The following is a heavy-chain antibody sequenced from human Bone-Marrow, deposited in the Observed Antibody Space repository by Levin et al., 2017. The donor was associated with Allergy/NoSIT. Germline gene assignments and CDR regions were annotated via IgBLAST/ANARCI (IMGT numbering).Heavy chain of an antibody. D-gene: IGHD3-16*02. J-gene: IGHJ6*02. CDR3: AREEGWGYHYGMDV. CDR1: GFTYTSFW. V-gene: IGHV3-7*01. CDR2: IKQDGGET. Sequence: GGSLRLSCAASGFTYTSFWMAWVRQAPGKGLEWVANIKQDGGETYYVDSVKDRFTISRDNAKNSVYLQMNSLRVDDTAVYYCAREEGWGYHYGMDVWGQGTTVIVSS.